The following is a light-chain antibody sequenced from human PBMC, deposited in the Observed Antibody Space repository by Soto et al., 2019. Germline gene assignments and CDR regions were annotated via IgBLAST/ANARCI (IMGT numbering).Light chain of an antibody. J-gene: IGKJ2*01. V-gene: IGKV3-20*01. Sequence: EIVLTQSPGTLSLSPGERATLSCRASQSVSSIYLAWYQQKPGQAPRLLIYGASSRATGIPDRFSGSGSGTDFTLTISRLEPEDFAVYYCQQYGSSPLTFGRGTKLEI. CDR2: GAS. CDR1: QSVSSIY. CDR3: QQYGSSPLT.